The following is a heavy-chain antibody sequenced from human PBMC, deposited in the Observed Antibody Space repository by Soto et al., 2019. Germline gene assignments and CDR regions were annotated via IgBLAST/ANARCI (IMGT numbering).Heavy chain of an antibody. V-gene: IGHV1-69*06. CDR3: GGGLRHDYYYYYYGMDV. Sequence: GASVKVSCKASGGTFSSYAISWVLQAPGQGLDWMGGIIPIFGTANYAQKFQGRVTITADKSTSTAYMELSSLRSEDTAVYYCGGGLRHDYYYYYYGMDVWGQGTTVTVSS. CDR1: GGTFSSYA. D-gene: IGHD5-12*01. J-gene: IGHJ6*02. CDR2: IIPIFGTA.